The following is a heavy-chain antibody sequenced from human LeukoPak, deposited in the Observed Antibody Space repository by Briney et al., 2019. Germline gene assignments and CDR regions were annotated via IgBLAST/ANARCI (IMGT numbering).Heavy chain of an antibody. Sequence: GGSLRLSCVASGFTVSSNYMSWVRQAPGKGLEWVSVIYSGGSTYYADSVKGRFTISRDNSKNTLYLQMNSLRAEDTAVYYCARGGPKDYYYGMDVWGQGTTVTVSS. CDR1: GFTVSSNY. CDR2: IYSGGST. CDR3: ARGGPKDYYYGMDV. J-gene: IGHJ6*02. V-gene: IGHV3-66*01.